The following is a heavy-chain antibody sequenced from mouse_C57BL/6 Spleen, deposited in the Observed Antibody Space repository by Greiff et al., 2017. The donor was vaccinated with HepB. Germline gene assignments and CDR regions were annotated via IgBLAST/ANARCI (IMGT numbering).Heavy chain of an antibody. CDR1: GYSFTGYF. V-gene: IGHV1-20*01. Sequence: VQLQQSGPELVKPGDSVKISCKASGYSFTGYFMNWVMQSHGKSLEWIGRINPYNGDTFYNQKFKGKATLTVDKSSSTAHMELRSLTSEDSAVYYCASPRPREGRWFAYWGQGTLVTVSA. CDR2: INPYNGDT. J-gene: IGHJ3*01. CDR3: ASPRPREGRWFAY.